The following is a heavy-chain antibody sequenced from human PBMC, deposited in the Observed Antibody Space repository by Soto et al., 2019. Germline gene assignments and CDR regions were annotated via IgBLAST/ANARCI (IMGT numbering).Heavy chain of an antibody. CDR3: AKDQWFYDNVWGSLRYPYYFDL. D-gene: IGHD3-16*01. J-gene: IGHJ4*02. V-gene: IGHV3-23*01. CDR2: VTGSGESA. Sequence: PGGSLRLSCVGSGFTFSSYAMSWFRQAPGKGLEWVSGVTGSGESAYYADSVKGRFSISRDNSKKTLYLQMESLRAEDTAVYFCAKDQWFYDNVWGSLRYPYYFDLWGQGTLVTVSS. CDR1: GFTFSSYA.